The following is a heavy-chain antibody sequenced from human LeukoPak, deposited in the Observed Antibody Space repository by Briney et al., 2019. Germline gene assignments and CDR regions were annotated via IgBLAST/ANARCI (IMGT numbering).Heavy chain of an antibody. D-gene: IGHD3-3*01. J-gene: IGHJ4*02. Sequence: GGSLRLSCVVSGFTLSSRWMMWVRQAPGEGLEWMTNINRDGSEKNYVDSVKGRFTITRDNAENSLYLQMNSLKVEDSAICYCATYDSWSGYYIAYWGQGTLVTVSS. CDR2: INRDGSEK. V-gene: IGHV3-7*03. CDR3: ATYDSWSGYYIAY. CDR1: GFTLSSRW.